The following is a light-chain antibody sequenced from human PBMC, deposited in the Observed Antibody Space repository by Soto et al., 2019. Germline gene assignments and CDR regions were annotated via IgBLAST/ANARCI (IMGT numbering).Light chain of an antibody. CDR3: SSYTSSSTLDVV. CDR2: DVS. Sequence: QSALTQPASVSGSPGQSITISCTGTSSDVGGYNYVSWYQQHPGKAPNVMIYDVSNRPSGVSNRFSGSKSGNTASLTISGLQAEDEADYYCSSYTSSSTLDVVFGGGTKLTVL. J-gene: IGLJ2*01. V-gene: IGLV2-14*01. CDR1: SSDVGGYNY.